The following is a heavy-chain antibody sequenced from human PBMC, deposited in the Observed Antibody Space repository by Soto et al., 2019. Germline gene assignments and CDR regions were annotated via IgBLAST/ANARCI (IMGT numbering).Heavy chain of an antibody. CDR3: AKEKDYDYVWGSYRYTSDY. D-gene: IGHD3-16*02. J-gene: IGHJ4*02. CDR1: GFTFSSYA. Sequence: LRLSCAASGFTFSSYAMSWVRQAPGKGLEWVSAISGSGSTFYADSVKGRFTISRDNSKNTLYLQMNSLRAEDTAVYYCAKEKDYDYVWGSYRYTSDYWGQGTLVTVSS. CDR2: ISGSGST. V-gene: IGHV3-23*01.